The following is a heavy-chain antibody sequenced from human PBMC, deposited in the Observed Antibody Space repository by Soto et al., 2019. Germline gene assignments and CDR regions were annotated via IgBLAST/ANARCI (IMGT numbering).Heavy chain of an antibody. CDR3: ARIASSGRGSAV. J-gene: IGHJ6*02. CDR1: GFTFSSYW. CDR2: IKQDGSEE. V-gene: IGHV3-7*01. Sequence: EVQLVESGGGLVQPGGSLRLSCVDSGFTFSSYWMSWVRQAPVKGLEWVGNIKQDGSEENYVDSVKGRFTISRDNAKNSIYLQMNRLRAEDRAVYYCARIASSGRGSAVWGQGTPVAVSS. D-gene: IGHD3-3*02.